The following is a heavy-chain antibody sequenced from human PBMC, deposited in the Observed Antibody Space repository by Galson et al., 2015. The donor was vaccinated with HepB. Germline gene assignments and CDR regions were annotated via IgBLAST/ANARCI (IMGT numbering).Heavy chain of an antibody. Sequence: SLRLSCAASGFTFSTAYMSWVRQAPGRGLEWVGQIKSTTAGGTTDYAAPVKDRFTISRDDSKATLYLQMNSLKTEDVAVYYCTADLPTMGAGEFDYWGQGTLVTVSS. D-gene: IGHD1-26*01. V-gene: IGHV3-15*01. CDR2: IKSTTAGGTT. CDR1: GFTFSTAY. J-gene: IGHJ4*02. CDR3: TADLPTMGAGEFDY.